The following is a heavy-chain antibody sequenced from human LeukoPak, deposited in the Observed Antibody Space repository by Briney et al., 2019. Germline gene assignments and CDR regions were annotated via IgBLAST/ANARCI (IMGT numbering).Heavy chain of an antibody. J-gene: IGHJ6*02. V-gene: IGHV4-31*03. Sequence: SETLSLTCTVSGVSISSGGYYWSWIRQHPGKGLEWIGYIYYSGSTYYNPSLKSRVTISVDTSQNQFSLKLSSVTAADTAVYYCARDEAIFGAGYYYGMDVWGQGTTVTVSS. CDR2: IYYSGST. D-gene: IGHD3-3*01. CDR3: ARDEAIFGAGYYYGMDV. CDR1: GVSISSGGYY.